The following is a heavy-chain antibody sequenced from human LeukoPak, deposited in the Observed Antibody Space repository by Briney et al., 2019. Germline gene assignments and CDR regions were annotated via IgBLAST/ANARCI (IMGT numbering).Heavy chain of an antibody. CDR1: GYTFTTYD. D-gene: IGHD6-13*01. CDR2: MNPSSGNT. J-gene: IGHJ5*02. Sequence: ASVMVSCKASGYTFTTYDINWVRQATGQGLEWMGWMNPSSGNTGYAQKVQGRVTMTRDTSISTAHMELSSLRSEDTAVYYCARGRTSWYGTNNWFDPWGQGTLVTVSS. V-gene: IGHV1-8*01. CDR3: ARGRTSWYGTNNWFDP.